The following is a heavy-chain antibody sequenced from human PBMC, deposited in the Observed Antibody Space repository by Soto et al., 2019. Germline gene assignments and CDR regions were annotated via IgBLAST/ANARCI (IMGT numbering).Heavy chain of an antibody. CDR2: ISAYSGNT. CDR1: GYTFSSYG. J-gene: IGHJ4*02. D-gene: IGHD3-22*01. CDR3: ARDFYQSSGYCDY. V-gene: IGHV1-18*01. Sequence: QVQLVQSGAEAKKPGASVKVSCKAYGYTFSSYGLSWVRQAPGQGLEWMGWISAYSGNTVYTQRFKGRLTMATDTSTGTAYMELRSLRSDDTAVYYCARDFYQSSGYCDYWGQGTLVTVSS.